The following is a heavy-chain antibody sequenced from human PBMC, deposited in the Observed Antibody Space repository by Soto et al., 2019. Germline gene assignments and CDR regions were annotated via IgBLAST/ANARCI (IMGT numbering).Heavy chain of an antibody. D-gene: IGHD3-16*01. Sequence: TLVHTCTVSAGSISSDHYYWSCIRQSAATCLHWSGYIYYSGRTYYNTSLTSRAILSLDPSKNQFSLKLRSVTAADTAVYYCAREDTGLITRSSDMDVWGQGTTVTVAS. J-gene: IGHJ6*02. V-gene: IGHV4-30-4*01. CDR2: IYYSGRT. CDR3: AREDTGLITRSSDMDV. CDR1: AGSISSDHYY.